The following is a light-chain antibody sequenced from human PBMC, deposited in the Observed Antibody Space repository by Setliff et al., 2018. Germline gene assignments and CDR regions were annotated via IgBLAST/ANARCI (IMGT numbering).Light chain of an antibody. CDR1: RSDVGGYNY. CDR3: NAYTSGTTYV. J-gene: IGLJ1*01. V-gene: IGLV2-8*01. Sequence: QSVLAQPPSASGSPGQSVTISCTGTRSDVGGYNYVSWYQQHPGKAPKLVIYDVSKRPSGVPDRFSGAKSGNTASLTVSGLQAEDEADYYCNAYTSGTTYVFGTGTKVTVL. CDR2: DVS.